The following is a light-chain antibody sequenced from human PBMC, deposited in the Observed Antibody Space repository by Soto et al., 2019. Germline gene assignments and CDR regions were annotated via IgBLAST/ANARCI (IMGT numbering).Light chain of an antibody. V-gene: IGLV1-44*01. CDR1: SSNIGTNT. CDR2: SDN. CDR3: AAWDVSLVV. J-gene: IGLJ2*01. Sequence: QAVVTQPPSASGTPGQRVTISCSGSSSNIGTNTVIWYQQLPGAAPRLLIYSDNQRPSGVPDRFSGSKSGTSASLANSGLQSEDEADYYCAAWDVSLVVFGGGTKLTVL.